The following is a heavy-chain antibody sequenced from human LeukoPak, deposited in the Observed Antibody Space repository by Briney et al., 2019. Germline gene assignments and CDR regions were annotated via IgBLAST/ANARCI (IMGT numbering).Heavy chain of an antibody. CDR1: GYTLTELS. J-gene: IGHJ5*02. CDR3: ATAHSSGWSNWFDP. Sequence: ASVKVSFKVSGYTLTELSMHWVRQAPGKGLEWMGGFDPEDGETIYAQKFQGRVTMTEDTSTDTAYMELSSLRSEDTAVYYCATAHSSGWSNWFDPWGQGTLVTVSP. V-gene: IGHV1-24*01. CDR2: FDPEDGET. D-gene: IGHD6-19*01.